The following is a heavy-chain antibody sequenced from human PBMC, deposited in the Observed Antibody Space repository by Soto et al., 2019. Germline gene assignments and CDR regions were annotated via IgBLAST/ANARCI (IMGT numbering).Heavy chain of an antibody. CDR3: ARDAVAGDY. CDR1: GYTFTSYY. CDR2: INRSGGIT. V-gene: IGHV1-46*01. D-gene: IGHD6-19*01. J-gene: IGHJ4*02. Sequence: ASVKVSCKASGYTFTSYYMHWVRQAPGQGLECMGIINRSGGITSYXXKFQGRVXXTGDTSTSTVXMELSXLGCEDTAVYYCARDAVAGDYWCQGTLVTVSS.